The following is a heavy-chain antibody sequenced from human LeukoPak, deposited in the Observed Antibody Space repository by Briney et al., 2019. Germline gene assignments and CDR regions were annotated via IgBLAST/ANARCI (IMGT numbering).Heavy chain of an antibody. V-gene: IGHV3-53*01. D-gene: IGHD4-17*01. Sequence: PGGSLRLSCAASGFTFSSYAMGWVRQAPGKGLEWVSVIYSGGRTHYADSVKGRFTISRDNSKNTLYLQMNSLRAEDTAVYYCARATDYWGQGTLVTVSS. CDR2: IYSGGRT. CDR3: ARATDY. J-gene: IGHJ4*02. CDR1: GFTFSSYA.